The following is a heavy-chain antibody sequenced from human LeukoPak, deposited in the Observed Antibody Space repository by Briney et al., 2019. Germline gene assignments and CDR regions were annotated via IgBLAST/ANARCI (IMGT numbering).Heavy chain of an antibody. D-gene: IGHD2-2*01. CDR1: GFTFSSYW. V-gene: IGHV3-7*01. CDR3: ARDIVVVPAVPFDP. CDR2: IKQDGSEK. Sequence: PGGSLRLSCAASGFTFSSYWMSWVRQAPGKGLEWVAHIKQDGSEKYYVDSVKGRFTISRDNAKNSLYLQMNSLRAEDTAVYYCARDIVVVPAVPFDPWGQGTLVTVSS. J-gene: IGHJ5*02.